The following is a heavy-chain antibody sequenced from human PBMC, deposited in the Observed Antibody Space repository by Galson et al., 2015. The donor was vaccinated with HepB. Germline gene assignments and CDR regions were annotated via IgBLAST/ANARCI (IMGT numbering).Heavy chain of an antibody. CDR3: ARDPSGGGYWFYWFDP. V-gene: IGHV7-4-1*02. CDR1: GYTFTSYA. CDR2: INTNTGNP. J-gene: IGHJ5*02. Sequence: SVKVSCKASGYTFTSYAMNWVRQAPGQGLEWMGWINTNTGNPTYAQGFTGRFVFSLDASVSTAYLQISSLKAEDTAVYYCARDPSGGGYWFYWFDPWGQGTLVTVSS. D-gene: IGHD1-26*01.